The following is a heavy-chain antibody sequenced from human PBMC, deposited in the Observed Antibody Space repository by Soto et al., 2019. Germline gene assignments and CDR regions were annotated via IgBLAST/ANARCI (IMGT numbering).Heavy chain of an antibody. CDR1: GFTFSSYG. Sequence: VGSLRLSCAASGFTFSSYGMHWVRQAPGEGLEWVAVISGSGGSTYYADSVKGRFTISRDNSKNTLYLQMNSLRAEDTAVYYCAKGGVVVAADYYYYGMDVWGQGTTVTVS. J-gene: IGHJ6*02. CDR2: ISGSGGST. CDR3: AKGGVVVAADYYYYGMDV. D-gene: IGHD2-15*01. V-gene: IGHV3-23*01.